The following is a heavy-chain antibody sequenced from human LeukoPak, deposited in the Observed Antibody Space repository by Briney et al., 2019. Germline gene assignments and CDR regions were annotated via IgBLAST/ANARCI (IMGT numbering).Heavy chain of an antibody. Sequence: AASVKVSCKASGYTFTTYGINWLRQAPGQGLAWMGWISTYNSNTHYAQKLQGRVTMTTDASTSTAYMELRSLRSDDTAVYYCARDSSYGAGTVADYWGQGTLVTVSS. D-gene: IGHD4-17*01. CDR1: GYTFTTYG. CDR2: ISTYNSNT. V-gene: IGHV1-18*01. CDR3: ARDSSYGAGTVADY. J-gene: IGHJ4*02.